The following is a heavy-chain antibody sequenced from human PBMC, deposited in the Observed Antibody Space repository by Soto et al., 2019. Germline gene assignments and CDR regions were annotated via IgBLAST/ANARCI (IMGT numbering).Heavy chain of an antibody. D-gene: IGHD1-26*01. V-gene: IGHV3-53*01. CDR1: GFTVSSNY. CDR2: IYSGGST. J-gene: IGHJ3*02. CDR3: ARDREWELRGAFDI. Sequence: GGSLRLSCAASGFTVSSNYMSWVRQAPGKGLEWVSVIYSGGSTYSADSVKVRFTISRDNSKNTLYLQMNSLRAEDTDVYYCARDREWELRGAFDIWGQGTMVTVSS.